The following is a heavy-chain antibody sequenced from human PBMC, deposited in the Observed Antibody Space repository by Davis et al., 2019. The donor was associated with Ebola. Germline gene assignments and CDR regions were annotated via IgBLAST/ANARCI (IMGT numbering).Heavy chain of an antibody. V-gene: IGHV3-11*06. CDR3: AREGFYFYGMDV. Sequence: PGGSLRLSCAASGFTFSDHYMSWIRQAPGKGLEWVSKISSKSTRTEYADSVRGRFTISRDNSKNLLLLEMSSLRAEDTAVYYCAREGFYFYGMDVWGQGTTVTVS. CDR2: ISSKSTRT. CDR1: GFTFSDHY. D-gene: IGHD2/OR15-2a*01. J-gene: IGHJ6*02.